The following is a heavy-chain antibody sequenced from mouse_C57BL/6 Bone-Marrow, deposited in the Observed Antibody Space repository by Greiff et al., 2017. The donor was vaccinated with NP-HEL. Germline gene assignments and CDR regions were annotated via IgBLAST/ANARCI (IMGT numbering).Heavy chain of an antibody. Sequence: EVQLQESGPGLVKPSQSLSLTCSVTGYSITSGYYWNWIRQFPGNNLEWMGYISYDGSNNYNPSLKNRISITRDPSKNQFFLKWNSVTTEDTATYYCARGGYDWFAYGGQGTLVTVSA. V-gene: IGHV3-6*01. CDR3: ARGGYDWFAY. CDR2: ISYDGSN. CDR1: GYSITSGYY. D-gene: IGHD2-2*01. J-gene: IGHJ3*01.